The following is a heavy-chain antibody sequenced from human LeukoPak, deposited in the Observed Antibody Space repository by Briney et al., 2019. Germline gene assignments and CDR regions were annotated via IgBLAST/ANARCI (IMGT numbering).Heavy chain of an antibody. Sequence: ASVKVSCKASGYTFTSYDINWVRQATGQGLEWMGWMNPNSGNTGYAQKFQGRVTITRNTSISTAYMELSSLRSEDTAVYYCASLSNYDSSGYYYGWGRGTLVTVSS. CDR3: ASLSNYDSSGYYYG. J-gene: IGHJ4*02. CDR1: GYTFTSYD. CDR2: MNPNSGNT. V-gene: IGHV1-8*03. D-gene: IGHD3-22*01.